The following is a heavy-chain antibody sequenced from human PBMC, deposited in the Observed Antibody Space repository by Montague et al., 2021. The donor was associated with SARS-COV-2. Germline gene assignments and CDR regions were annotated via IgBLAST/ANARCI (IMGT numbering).Heavy chain of an antibody. D-gene: IGHD3-3*01. J-gene: IGHJ3*02. CDR3: ARRPGASYYVFWSGGFDI. V-gene: IGHV4-39*01. CDR2: IHYSGST. Sequence: SDTLSLTCTLSGGSVNSGSYSWDWIRQPPGKGLEWIGSIHYSGSTSYNPSLKSRVTISIDTSKNHFSLRVNSVTAADSAVYFCARRPGASYYVFWSGGFDIWGQGTMVTVS. CDR1: GGSVNSGSYS.